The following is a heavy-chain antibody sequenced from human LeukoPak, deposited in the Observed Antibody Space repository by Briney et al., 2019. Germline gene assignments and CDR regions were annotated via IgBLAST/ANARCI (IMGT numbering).Heavy chain of an antibody. Sequence: GRSLKNSSAASEFTFSSYAMRWVRPAPGKELEWVSAISGSGSNTYYVDSVKGRFTISRDNSKNTLYLQMNSLRAEDMAVYYCANLAGNLIRDYWGQGTLVTVSS. D-gene: IGHD6-19*01. J-gene: IGHJ4*02. CDR1: EFTFSSYA. CDR2: ISGSGSNT. CDR3: ANLAGNLIRDY. V-gene: IGHV3-23*01.